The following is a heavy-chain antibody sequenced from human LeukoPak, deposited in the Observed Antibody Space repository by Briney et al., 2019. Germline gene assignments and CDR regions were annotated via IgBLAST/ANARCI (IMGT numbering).Heavy chain of an antibody. CDR2: ISGSGGST. D-gene: IGHD2-2*01. V-gene: IGHV3-23*01. J-gene: IGHJ5*02. CDR1: GFTFSSYA. Sequence: QAGGSLRLSCAASGFTFSSYAMSWVRQAPGKGLEWVSAISGSGGSTYYADSVKGRFTISRDNSKNTLYLQMNSLRAEDTAVYYCAKVRKSNYCSSTSCSGRYNWLDPWGQGTLVTVSS. CDR3: AKVRKSNYCSSTSCSGRYNWLDP.